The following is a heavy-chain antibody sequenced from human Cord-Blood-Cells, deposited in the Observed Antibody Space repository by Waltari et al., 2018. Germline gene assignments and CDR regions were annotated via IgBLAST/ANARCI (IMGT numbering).Heavy chain of an antibody. Sequence: QVQLVQSGAEVKKPGASVTVSCKDSGYTFTSYAMHWVRQATGQRLEWMGWINAGNGNTKYSQKFQGRVTITRDTSASTAYMELSSLRSEDTAVYYCARVDPQGVIINAFDIWGQGTMVTVSS. J-gene: IGHJ3*02. V-gene: IGHV1-3*01. D-gene: IGHD3-10*01. CDR3: ARVDPQGVIINAFDI. CDR2: INAGNGNT. CDR1: GYTFTSYA.